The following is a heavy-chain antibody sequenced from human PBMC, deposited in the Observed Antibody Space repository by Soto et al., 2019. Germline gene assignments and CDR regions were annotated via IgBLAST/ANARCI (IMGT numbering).Heavy chain of an antibody. V-gene: IGHV3-74*01. J-gene: IGHJ4*02. CDR1: GFTFSSYG. CDR2: INSDRSST. CDR3: VRTSLVVAAAAREDY. D-gene: IGHD2-15*01. Sequence: EVQLVESGGGLVQPGGSLRLSCAASGFTFSSYGMNWVRQAPGKGLVWVSRINSDRSSTSYADSVKGRFTISRDNAKNLLYLQRNSLRAEDTAVYYCVRTSLVVAAAAREDYWGQGTLVTVSS.